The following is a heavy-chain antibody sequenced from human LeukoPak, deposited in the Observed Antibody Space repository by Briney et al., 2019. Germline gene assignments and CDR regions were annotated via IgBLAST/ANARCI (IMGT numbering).Heavy chain of an antibody. V-gene: IGHV1-8*01. J-gene: IGHJ6*02. CDR2: MNPNSGNT. CDR1: GYTFTSYD. D-gene: IGHD3-3*01. Sequence: GASVKVSCKASGYTFTSYDINWVRQATGQGLEWMGWMNPNSGNTGYAQKFQGRVTMTRNTSISTAYMELSSLRSEDTAVYYCARVYDFWSGYSPYYYYGMDVWGQGTTVTVSS. CDR3: ARVYDFWSGYSPYYYYGMDV.